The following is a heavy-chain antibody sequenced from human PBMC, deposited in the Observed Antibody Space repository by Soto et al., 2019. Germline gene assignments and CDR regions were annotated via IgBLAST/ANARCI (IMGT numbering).Heavy chain of an antibody. J-gene: IGHJ6*03. CDR2: ILSSSGVI. V-gene: IGHV3-48*04. CDR1: GFTFGSYS. Sequence: GGSLRLSCAASGFTFGSYSMNWVRQAPGKGLVWVSFILSSSGVIDYADSVKGRFTISRDNAKNSLYLQMNSLRAEDTALYYCAKDTGGGYCSSTSCLETYYYMDVWGKGTTVTVSS. CDR3: AKDTGGGYCSSTSCLETYYYMDV. D-gene: IGHD2-2*03.